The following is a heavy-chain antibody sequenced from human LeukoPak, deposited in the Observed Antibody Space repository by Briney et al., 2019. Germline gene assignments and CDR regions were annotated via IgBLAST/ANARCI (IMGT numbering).Heavy chain of an antibody. V-gene: IGHV3-23*01. CDR3: ARDGFDSSGYYSQDYFDY. J-gene: IGHJ4*02. D-gene: IGHD3-22*01. CDR1: GFTFSSYG. CDR2: ISATGGTT. Sequence: GGTLRLSCAAPGFTFSSYGMSWVRQAPGKGLEWVSAISATGGTTYYADSVKGRFTISRDNSKNTLYLQMNSLRAEDTAVYYCARDGFDSSGYYSQDYFDYWGQGTLVTVSS.